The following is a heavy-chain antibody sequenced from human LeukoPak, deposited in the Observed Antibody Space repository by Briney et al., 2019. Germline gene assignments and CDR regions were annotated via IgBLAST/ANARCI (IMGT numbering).Heavy chain of an antibody. CDR3: ARRKRSSSTNWFDP. J-gene: IGHJ5*02. CDR2: IYYSGST. D-gene: IGHD6-13*01. V-gene: IGHV4-59*04. Sequence: SETLSLTCTVSGGSISSYYWSWIRQPPGKGREWIGYIYYSGSTYYNPSLKSRVTISVHTSKNQFSLKLSSVTAADTAVYYCARRKRSSSTNWFDPWGQGTLVTVSS. CDR1: GGSISSYY.